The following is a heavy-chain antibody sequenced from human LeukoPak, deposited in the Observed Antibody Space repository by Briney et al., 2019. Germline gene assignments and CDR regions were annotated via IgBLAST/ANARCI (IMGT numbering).Heavy chain of an antibody. V-gene: IGHV3-23*01. CDR1: GFTFNNYA. CDR2: ILGSGRSA. CDR3: SKWGDYDVLTGYYDPDF. D-gene: IGHD3-9*01. J-gene: IGHJ4*02. Sequence: PGGSLRLSCAASGFTFNNYAMSWVRQAPGKGLEWVSAILGSGRSAYYADSVKGRFTISRDNSKNSLFLQMNSLRVEDTALYYCSKWGDYDVLTGYYDPDFWGQGTLVTVSA.